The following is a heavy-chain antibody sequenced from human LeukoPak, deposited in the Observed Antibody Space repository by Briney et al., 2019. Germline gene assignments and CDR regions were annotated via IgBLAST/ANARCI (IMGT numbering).Heavy chain of an antibody. D-gene: IGHD4-23*01. Sequence: SVKVSCKASGGTFSSYAISWVRQAPGQGLEWMGGIIPIFGTANYAQKFQGRATITADESTSTAYMELSSLRSEDTAVYYCARDRVDYGGNSGAFDIWGQGTMVTVSS. CDR3: ARDRVDYGGNSGAFDI. J-gene: IGHJ3*02. CDR2: IIPIFGTA. V-gene: IGHV1-69*13. CDR1: GGTFSSYA.